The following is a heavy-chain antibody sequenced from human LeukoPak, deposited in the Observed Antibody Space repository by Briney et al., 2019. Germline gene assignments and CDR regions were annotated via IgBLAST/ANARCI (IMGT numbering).Heavy chain of an antibody. CDR3: ARAITIAVAWGDWFDP. CDR1: GYTFTSYD. J-gene: IGHJ5*02. Sequence: GASVKVSCKASGYTFTSYDINWVRQATGQGLEWMGWMNPNSGNTGYAQKFQGRVTMTRNTSISTAYMELSSLRSEDTAVYYCARAITIAVAWGDWFDPWGQGTLVTVSS. CDR2: MNPNSGNT. V-gene: IGHV1-8*01. D-gene: IGHD6-19*01.